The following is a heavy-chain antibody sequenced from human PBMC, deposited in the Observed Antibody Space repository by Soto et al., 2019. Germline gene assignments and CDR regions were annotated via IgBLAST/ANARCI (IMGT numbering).Heavy chain of an antibody. CDR1: GFTFSTYA. V-gene: IGHV3-23*01. J-gene: IGHJ3*02. D-gene: IGHD2-2*03. CDR3: AREISGYCSSTSCYATDAFDI. Sequence: VGSLRLSCAASGFTFSTYAMSWVRQAPGKGLEWVSSISGTGDSTNYADSVKGRFSISRDNSKNSLYLQMNSLRAEDTAVYYCAREISGYCSSTSCYATDAFDIWGQGTMVTVSS. CDR2: ISGTGDST.